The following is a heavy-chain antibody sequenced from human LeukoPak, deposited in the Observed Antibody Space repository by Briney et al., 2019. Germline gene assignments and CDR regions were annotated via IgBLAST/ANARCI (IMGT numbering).Heavy chain of an antibody. D-gene: IGHD5-12*01. CDR1: GGSINRYY. CDR3: AREDVAHYFMDV. CDR2: IYKTGST. J-gene: IGHJ6*02. V-gene: IGHV4-4*07. Sequence: PSETLSLTCTVSGGSINRYYWSWLRQPAGKGLEGIGRIYKTGSTNHNPSPQSRVTMSVDTSKNQFSLNLTSVTAADTALYYCAREDVAHYFMDVWGQGTTVTVSS.